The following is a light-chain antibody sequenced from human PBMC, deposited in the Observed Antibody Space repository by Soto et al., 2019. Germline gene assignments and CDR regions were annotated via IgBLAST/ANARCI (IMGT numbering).Light chain of an antibody. CDR2: AAS. J-gene: IGKJ1*01. Sequence: DIQMTLSPSSLSASVGDRVTITCRASQSISSYLNWYQQKPGKAPKLLIYAASSLQSGVPSRFSGSGSGTGFTLTITSLQPDDFATYYCQQYNSYPWTFGQGTKVDI. V-gene: IGKV1-39*01. CDR1: QSISSY. CDR3: QQYNSYPWT.